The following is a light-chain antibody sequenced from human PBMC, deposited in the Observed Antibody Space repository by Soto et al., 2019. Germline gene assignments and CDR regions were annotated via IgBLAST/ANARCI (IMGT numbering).Light chain of an antibody. CDR2: WAS. CDR3: QQYYTTPLT. J-gene: IGKJ4*01. V-gene: IGKV4-1*01. Sequence: DIVLTQSPHSLVVSLGERATINCESSQSVFFRSKNKNYLAWYQQKAGQPPKLLIHWASTRASGVPGRFSGSGSGTDFTLTISSLQAKDVAVYYCQQYYTTPLTFGGGTKVEIK. CDR1: QSVFFRSKNKNY.